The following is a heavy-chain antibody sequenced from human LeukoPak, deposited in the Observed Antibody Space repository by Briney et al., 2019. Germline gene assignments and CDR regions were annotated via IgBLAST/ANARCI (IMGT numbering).Heavy chain of an antibody. J-gene: IGHJ6*03. CDR2: INPNSGGT. Sequence: ASVKVSCKASGYTFTSYYMHWVRQAPGQGLEWMGWINPNSGGTNYAQKFQGRVTMTRDTSISTAYMELSRLRSDDTAVYYCARDLGYCSGGSCPHYYYYYMDVWGKGTTVTVSS. CDR1: GYTFTSYY. CDR3: ARDLGYCSGGSCPHYYYYYMDV. D-gene: IGHD2-15*01. V-gene: IGHV1-2*02.